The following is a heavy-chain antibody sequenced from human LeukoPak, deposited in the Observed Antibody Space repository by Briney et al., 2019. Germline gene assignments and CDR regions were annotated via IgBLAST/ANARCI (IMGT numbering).Heavy chain of an antibody. CDR2: ISYDGSNK. V-gene: IGHV3-30-3*01. D-gene: IGHD4-17*01. J-gene: IGHJ4*02. CDR1: GFTFSSYA. Sequence: GSLRLSCAASGFTFSSYAMHWVRQAPGKGLGWVAVISYDGSNKYYADSVKGRFTISRDNSKNTLYLQMNSLRAEDTAVYYCARGRLDDYGASDYWGQGTLVTVSS. CDR3: ARGRLDDYGASDY.